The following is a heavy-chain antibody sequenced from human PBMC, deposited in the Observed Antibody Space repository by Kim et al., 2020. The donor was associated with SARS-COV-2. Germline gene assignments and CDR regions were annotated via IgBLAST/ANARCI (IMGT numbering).Heavy chain of an antibody. D-gene: IGHD6-13*01. CDR3: ARAGAAAGGDWFDP. J-gene: IGHJ5*02. Sequence: AQKFQGRVTMTRDTSISTAYMELSRLGSDDTAVYYCARAGAAAGGDWFDPWGQGTLVTVSS. V-gene: IGHV1-2*02.